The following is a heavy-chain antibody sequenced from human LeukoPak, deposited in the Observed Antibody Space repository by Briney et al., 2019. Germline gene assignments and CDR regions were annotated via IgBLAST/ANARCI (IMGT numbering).Heavy chain of an antibody. Sequence: ASVKVSCKASGYTFSDYYMHWVRQAPGQGLEWIGIINTSGGGTNYAQKFQGRVTMTRDTSTSTVYMELGSLTSEDTAVYYCAREESGGYFDYWGQGTLVTVSS. D-gene: IGHD2-8*02. CDR1: GYTFSDYY. CDR3: AREESGGYFDY. CDR2: INTSGGGT. J-gene: IGHJ4*02. V-gene: IGHV1-46*01.